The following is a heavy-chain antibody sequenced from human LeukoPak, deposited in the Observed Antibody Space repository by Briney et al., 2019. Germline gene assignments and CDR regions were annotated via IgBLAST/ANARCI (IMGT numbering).Heavy chain of an antibody. CDR1: GFTFRGSA. Sequence: AGGSLRLSCAASGFTFRGSAMHWVRQASGKGLEWVGRIRSKANSYATAYAASVKGRFTISRDDSKNTAYLQMNSLRAEDTAVYYCAKDGKRISMIGVVRRGHYFDSWGQGILVTVSS. J-gene: IGHJ4*02. V-gene: IGHV3-73*01. CDR2: IRSKANSYAT. CDR3: AKDGKRISMIGVVRRGHYFDS. D-gene: IGHD3-22*01.